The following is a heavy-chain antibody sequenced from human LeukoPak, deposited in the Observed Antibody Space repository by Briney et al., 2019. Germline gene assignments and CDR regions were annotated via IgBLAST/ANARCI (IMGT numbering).Heavy chain of an antibody. CDR1: GFTFSNAW. CDR3: TSTRAALLWFGGQNDY. J-gene: IGHJ4*02. CDR2: IKSKTDGGTT. V-gene: IGHV3-15*01. Sequence: GGSLRLSCAASGFTFSNAWMSWVRQAPGKGLEWVGRIKSKTDGGTTDYAAPVKGRFTISRDDSKSIAYLQMNSLKTEDTAVYYCTSTRAALLWFGGQNDYWGQGTLVTVSS. D-gene: IGHD3-10*01.